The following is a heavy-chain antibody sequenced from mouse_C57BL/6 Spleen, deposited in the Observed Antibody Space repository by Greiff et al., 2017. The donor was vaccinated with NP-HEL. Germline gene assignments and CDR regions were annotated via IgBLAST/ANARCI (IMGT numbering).Heavy chain of an antibody. J-gene: IGHJ1*03. D-gene: IGHD4-1*01. CDR2: IDPSDSET. V-gene: IGHV1-52*01. CDR3: ARWELDWYFDV. Sequence: QVQLQQPGAELVRPGSSVKLSCKASGYTFTSYWMHWVKQRPIQGLEWIGNIDPSDSETHYNQKFKDKATLTVDKSSSTAYMQLSSLTSEDSAVYYCARWELDWYFDVWGTGTTVTVSS. CDR1: GYTFTSYW.